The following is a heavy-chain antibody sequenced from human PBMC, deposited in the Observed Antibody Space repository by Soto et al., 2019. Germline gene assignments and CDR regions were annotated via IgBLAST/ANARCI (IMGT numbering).Heavy chain of an antibody. CDR3: ARASGGPGYYYGMDV. V-gene: IGHV3-7*03. J-gene: IGHJ6*02. CDR1: GFTFSSHW. CDR2: IKQDGSEK. D-gene: IGHD3-10*01. Sequence: PGGSLRLSCAASGFTFSSHWMTWVRQAPGKGLEWVANIKQDGSEKYYVDSVKGRFTISRDNAKNSLHLQMNSLRAEDTAVYYCARASGGPGYYYGMDVWGQGTTVTVSS.